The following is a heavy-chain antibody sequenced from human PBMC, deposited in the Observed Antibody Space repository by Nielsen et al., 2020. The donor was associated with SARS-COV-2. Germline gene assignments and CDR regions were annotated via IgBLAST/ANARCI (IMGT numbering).Heavy chain of an antibody. Sequence: GGSLRLSCAASGFTFSSYSMNWVRQAPGKGLEWVAFISYDANNKYYADSVKGRFTISRDNSKNTLFLQMNSPRPEDTAVYFCARDGPTRATATDYWGQGTLVTVSS. CDR2: ISYDANNK. J-gene: IGHJ4*02. CDR1: GFTFSSYS. D-gene: IGHD2-2*01. V-gene: IGHV3-30*03. CDR3: ARDGPTRATATDY.